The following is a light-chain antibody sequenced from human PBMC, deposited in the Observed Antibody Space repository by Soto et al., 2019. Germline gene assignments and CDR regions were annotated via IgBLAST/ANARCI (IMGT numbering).Light chain of an antibody. CDR1: QSVSKY. Sequence: EIVLTQSPATLSLSPGERATLSCRASQSVSKYLAWYQQNPGQAPRLLILDSFNRATGIPSRFSGSGSGTDVTLIIISLVPEDFGVYYCQYRSNCTQITFGGGTKVEIK. CDR2: DSF. V-gene: IGKV3-11*01. J-gene: IGKJ4*01. CDR3: QYRSNCTQIT.